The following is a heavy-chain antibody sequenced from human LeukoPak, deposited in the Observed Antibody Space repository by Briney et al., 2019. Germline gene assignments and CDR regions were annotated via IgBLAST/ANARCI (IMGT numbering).Heavy chain of an antibody. Sequence: GGSLRLSCAASGFTFSSYAMSWVRQAPGKGLEWVSAISGSGGSTYYADSVKGRFTISRDNSKNALYLQMNSLRAEDTAVYYCAKDHDILTGYYAYWGQGTLVTVSS. CDR1: GFTFSSYA. D-gene: IGHD3-9*01. V-gene: IGHV3-23*01. J-gene: IGHJ4*02. CDR3: AKDHDILTGYYAY. CDR2: ISGSGGST.